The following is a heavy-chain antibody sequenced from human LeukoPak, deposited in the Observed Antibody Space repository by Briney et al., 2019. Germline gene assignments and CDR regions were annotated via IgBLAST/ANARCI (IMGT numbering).Heavy chain of an antibody. D-gene: IGHD3-22*01. CDR2: MNPNSGNT. CDR3: ARKVDDSSGYYWLDY. J-gene: IGHJ4*02. Sequence: ASVKVSCKASGYTFTGYYIHWVRQATGQGLEWMGWMNPNSGNTGYAQKFQGRVTMTRNTSISTAYMELSSLRSEDTAVYYCARKVDDSSGYYWLDYWGQGTLVTVSS. CDR1: GYTFTGYY. V-gene: IGHV1-8*02.